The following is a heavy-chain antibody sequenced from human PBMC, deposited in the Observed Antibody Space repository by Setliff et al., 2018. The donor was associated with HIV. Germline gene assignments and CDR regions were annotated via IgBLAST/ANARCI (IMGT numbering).Heavy chain of an antibody. CDR3: ARDRGYGSGNYNGY. CDR2: IYYSGST. Sequence: PSETLSLTCTVSGGSISSHYWSWIRQPPGKGLEWIGSIYYSGSTNYNPSLKSRVTISVDTSKNQFSLKLSSVTAADTAVYYCARDRGYGSGNYNGYWGQGTLVTAPQ. J-gene: IGHJ4*02. V-gene: IGHV4-59*11. CDR1: GGSISSHY. D-gene: IGHD3-10*01.